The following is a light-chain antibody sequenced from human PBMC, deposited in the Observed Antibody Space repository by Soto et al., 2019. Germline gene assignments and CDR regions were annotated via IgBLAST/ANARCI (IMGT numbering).Light chain of an antibody. CDR1: QSVSSN. CDR3: QQYNNWPPWT. CDR2: GAS. V-gene: IGKV3-15*01. Sequence: DIVVTQSPAPLSLSPGERAPLCCRASQSVSSNLAWYQQKPGQAPRLLIYGASTRATGIPARFSGSGSGTEFTLTISSLQSEDFAVYYCQQYNNWPPWTFGQGTKVDIK. J-gene: IGKJ1*01.